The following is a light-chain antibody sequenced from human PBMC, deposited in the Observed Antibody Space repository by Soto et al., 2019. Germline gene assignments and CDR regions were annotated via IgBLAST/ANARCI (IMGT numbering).Light chain of an antibody. CDR3: SLYSISTAYI. J-gene: IGLJ1*01. CDR1: SSDVGGYDY. Sequence: QSALTQPASVSGSPGQSITISCTGTSSDVGGYDYVSWYQLHPGKAPKLMVFEVSNRPSAVSYRFSGSKSGNTASLTISGLQAEDEADYFCSLYSISTAYIFGTGTKVTVL. V-gene: IGLV2-14*01. CDR2: EVS.